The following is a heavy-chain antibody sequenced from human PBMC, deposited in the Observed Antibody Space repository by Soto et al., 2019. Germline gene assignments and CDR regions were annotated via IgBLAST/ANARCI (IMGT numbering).Heavy chain of an antibody. Sequence: QVQLVESGGGVVQPGRSLRLSCAASGFTFSSYAMHWVRQAPGKGLEWVAVISYDGSNKYYADSVKGRFTISRDNSKNTLYLQMNSLRAEDTAVYYCAREQQLVRSGYYYYGMDVWGQGTTVTVSS. CDR2: ISYDGSNK. CDR3: AREQQLVRSGYYYYGMDV. J-gene: IGHJ6*02. CDR1: GFTFSSYA. V-gene: IGHV3-30-3*01. D-gene: IGHD6-13*01.